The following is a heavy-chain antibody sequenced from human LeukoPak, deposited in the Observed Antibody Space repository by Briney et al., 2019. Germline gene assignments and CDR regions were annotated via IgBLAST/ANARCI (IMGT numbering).Heavy chain of an antibody. CDR2: ISYDGSNK. Sequence: PGRSLRLSCAASGFTFSSYGMHWVRQAPGKGLEWVAVISYDGSNKYYADSVKGRFTISRDNSKSTLYLQMNSLRAEDTAVYYCAKSTFDDFWSGALDYWGQGTLVTVSS. J-gene: IGHJ4*02. CDR3: AKSTFDDFWSGALDY. CDR1: GFTFSSYG. V-gene: IGHV3-30*18. D-gene: IGHD3-3*01.